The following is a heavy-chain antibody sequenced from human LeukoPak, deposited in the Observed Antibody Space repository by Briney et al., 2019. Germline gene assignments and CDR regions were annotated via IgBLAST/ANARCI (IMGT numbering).Heavy chain of an antibody. D-gene: IGHD1-14*01. CDR2: ISSSSSTI. CDR1: GFTFSSYS. CDR3: AKENQPYYFDY. Sequence: GGSLRLSCAASGFTFSSYSMNWVRQAPGKGLEWVSFISSSSSTIYYADSVKGRFTISRDNSKNTLYLQMNSLRAEDTAVYYCAKENQPYYFDYWGQGTLVTVSS. J-gene: IGHJ4*02. V-gene: IGHV3-48*01.